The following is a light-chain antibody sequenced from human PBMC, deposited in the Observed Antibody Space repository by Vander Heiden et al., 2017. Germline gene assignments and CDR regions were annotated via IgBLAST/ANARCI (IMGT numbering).Light chain of an antibody. V-gene: IGKV1-39*01. J-gene: IGKJ3*01. CDR1: QSISSY. Sequence: DIQMTQSPSSLSASVGDRVTITCRASQSISSYLNWYQQKPGKAPKLLIYAASSVQSGVPSRFSGSGSGTDFTLTISSLQPEDFATYYCQQSYSTPRFGPGTKVDIK. CDR2: AAS. CDR3: QQSYSTPR.